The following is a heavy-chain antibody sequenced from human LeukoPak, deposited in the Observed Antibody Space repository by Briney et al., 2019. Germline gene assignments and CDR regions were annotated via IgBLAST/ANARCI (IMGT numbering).Heavy chain of an antibody. V-gene: IGHV1-46*01. Sequence: ASVKVSCKASGYTFTSYYMHWVRQAPGQGLEWMGIINPSGGSTSYAQKFQGRVTMTRDTSTSTVYMELSSLRSEDTAVYYCARDIWTTAFYYYGMDVWGQGTTVTVSS. D-gene: IGHD3/OR15-3a*01. CDR3: ARDIWTTAFYYYGMDV. J-gene: IGHJ6*02. CDR1: GYTFTSYY. CDR2: INPSGGST.